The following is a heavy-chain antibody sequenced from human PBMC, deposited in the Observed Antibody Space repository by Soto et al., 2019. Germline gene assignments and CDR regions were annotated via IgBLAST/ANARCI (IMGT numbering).Heavy chain of an antibody. Sequence: QVQLVESGGGVVQPGRSLRLSCAASGFTFSSYAMHWVRQAPGKGLEWVAVISYDGSNKYYADSVKGRFTISRDNSKNTLYLQMNSLRAEDTAVYYCARLDYGGQGTLVTVSS. CDR1: GFTFSSYA. V-gene: IGHV3-30-3*01. CDR3: ARLDY. J-gene: IGHJ4*02. CDR2: ISYDGSNK.